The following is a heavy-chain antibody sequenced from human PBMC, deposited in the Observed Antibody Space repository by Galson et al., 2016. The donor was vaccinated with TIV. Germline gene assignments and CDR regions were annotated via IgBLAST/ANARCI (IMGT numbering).Heavy chain of an antibody. CDR3: ARPPYCGGDCYKYDS. Sequence: SVKVSCKASGYTFTHHPIHWVRQAPGQRLEWMGWINAGNGNTKYSQKFQGRVTTTRDTSATTVYMDLSSLTSEDTAVYYCARPPYCGGDCYKYDSWGQGTLVTVSS. D-gene: IGHD2-21*01. CDR1: GYTFTHHP. J-gene: IGHJ4*02. CDR2: INAGNGNT. V-gene: IGHV1-3*01.